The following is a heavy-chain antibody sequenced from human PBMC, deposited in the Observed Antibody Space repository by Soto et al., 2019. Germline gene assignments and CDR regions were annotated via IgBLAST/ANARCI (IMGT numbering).Heavy chain of an antibody. D-gene: IGHD2-21*02. J-gene: IGHJ4*02. CDR2: INPGGGTT. V-gene: IGHV1-46*01. Sequence: ASVKVSGKASGYTLTTYYMHCVLQSPLQWLEWVGFINPGGGTTSYAQKFQGRVAMTRETSTSTVYMELSRLRSDDTAVYYCARARHIVVVSANGYFDYWGQGTLVTVSS. CDR1: GYTLTTYY. CDR3: ARARHIVVVSANGYFDY.